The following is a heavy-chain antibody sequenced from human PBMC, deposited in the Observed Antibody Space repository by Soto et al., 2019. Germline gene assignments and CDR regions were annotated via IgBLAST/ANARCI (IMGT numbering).Heavy chain of an antibody. J-gene: IGHJ3*02. Sequence: QVQLVQSGAEVKKPGSSVKVSCKASGGTFSSYAISWVRQAPGQGLEWMGGIIPIFGTANYAQKFQGRVTIXXDXSXXTAYMELSSLRSEDTAVYYCARDLTAMADGWAFDIWGQGTMVTVSS. V-gene: IGHV1-69*12. CDR3: ARDLTAMADGWAFDI. CDR1: GGTFSSYA. CDR2: IIPIFGTA. D-gene: IGHD5-18*01.